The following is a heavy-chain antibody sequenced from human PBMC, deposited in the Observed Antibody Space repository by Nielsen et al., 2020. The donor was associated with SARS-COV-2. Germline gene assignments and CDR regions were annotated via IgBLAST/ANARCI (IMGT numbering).Heavy chain of an antibody. V-gene: IGHV3-33*01. Sequence: GESLKISCAASGFTFSSYGMHWVRQAPGKGLEWVAVIWYDGNNKYYADSVKGRFTISRDNSKNTLYLQMNSLRAEDTAVYYCARDAAWGDSSSSYWGQGTLVTVSS. D-gene: IGHD6-6*01. CDR3: ARDAAWGDSSSSY. J-gene: IGHJ4*02. CDR2: IWYDGNNK. CDR1: GFTFSSYG.